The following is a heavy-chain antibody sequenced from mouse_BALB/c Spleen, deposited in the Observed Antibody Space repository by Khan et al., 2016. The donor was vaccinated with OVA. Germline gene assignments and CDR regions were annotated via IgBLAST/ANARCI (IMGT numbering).Heavy chain of an antibody. Sequence: QVQLQQSGAELAKPGASVKMSCKASGYTFTTYWMNWVKQRPGQGLEWIGYINPTSGYTDHNEKFKDRATLSADKSSSTAYMQLSSLTSEDSAVYYCTRDRIDYWGQGTTLTVSS. CDR1: GYTFTTYW. J-gene: IGHJ2*01. V-gene: IGHV1-7*01. CDR3: TRDRIDY. CDR2: INPTSGYT.